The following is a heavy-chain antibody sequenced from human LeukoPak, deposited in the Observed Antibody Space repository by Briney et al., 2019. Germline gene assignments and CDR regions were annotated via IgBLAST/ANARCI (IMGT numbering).Heavy chain of an antibody. D-gene: IGHD5-24*01. CDR1: GFTFSNYP. CDR2: ISGNGGNT. V-gene: IGHV3-64*01. Sequence: GGSLRLSCAASGFTFSNYPMHWVRHAPGKGLEYVSGISGNGGNTYYANSVKVRFTISKDNSKHTLYLQMGSLRAEDMAVYYCARSKRWLEHYWYFDLWGRGTLVTVSS. J-gene: IGHJ2*01. CDR3: ARSKRWLEHYWYFDL.